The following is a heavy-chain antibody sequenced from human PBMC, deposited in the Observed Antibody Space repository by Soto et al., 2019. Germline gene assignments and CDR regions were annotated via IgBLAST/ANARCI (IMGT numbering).Heavy chain of an antibody. CDR2: IIPIFGTA. CDR1: GGTFSSYA. V-gene: IGHV1-69*12. CDR3: ARRTHLTPGSAASEGGFPPDV. D-gene: IGHD3-16*01. J-gene: IGHJ6*02. Sequence: QVQLVQSGAEVKKPGSSVKVSCKASGGTFSSYAISWVRQAPGQGLEWMGGIIPIFGTANYAQKFQGRVTITADESTSTAYMELSSLRSEDTAVYYCARRTHLTPGSAASEGGFPPDVWGQGTTVTVSS.